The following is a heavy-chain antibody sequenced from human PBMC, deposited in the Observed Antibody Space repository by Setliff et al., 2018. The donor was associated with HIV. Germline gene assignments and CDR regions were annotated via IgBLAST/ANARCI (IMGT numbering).Heavy chain of an antibody. CDR1: GGSINSYY. CDR3: ARRGPYGSGSYGRYYDYYYMDV. CDR2: IHNSGST. D-gene: IGHD3-10*01. J-gene: IGHJ6*03. Sequence: SETLSLTCTVSGGSINSYYWSWIRQPPGKRLEWIGYIHNSGSTHYNPSLKSRVTMSVDTSNNQFSLKLTSVTAADTAVYYCARRGPYGSGSYGRYYDYYYMDVWGKGTTVTVSS. V-gene: IGHV4-59*01.